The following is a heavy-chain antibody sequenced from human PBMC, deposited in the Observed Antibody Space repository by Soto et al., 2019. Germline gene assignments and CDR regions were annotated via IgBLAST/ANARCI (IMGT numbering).Heavy chain of an antibody. CDR3: ARDIAKDYFDY. Sequence: SETLSLTCTVSGGSISSDGYYWSWIRQHPGKGLEWIGYIYYSGSTYYNPSLKSRVTISVDTSKNQFSLKLSSLTAADTAVYYCARDIAKDYFDYWGQGTLVTVSS. J-gene: IGHJ4*02. V-gene: IGHV4-31*03. CDR1: GGSISSDGYY. D-gene: IGHD3-16*02. CDR2: IYYSGST.